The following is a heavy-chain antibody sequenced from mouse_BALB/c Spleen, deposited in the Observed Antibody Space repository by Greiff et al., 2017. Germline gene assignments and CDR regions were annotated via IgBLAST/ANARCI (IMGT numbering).Heavy chain of an antibody. J-gene: IGHJ4*01. CDR1: GFTFSSFG. V-gene: IGHV5-17*02. CDR3: ALTTRRYYYAMDY. D-gene: IGHD2-12*01. Sequence: EVKLVESGGGLVQPGGSRKLSCAASGFTFSSFGMHWVRQAPEKGLEWVAYISSGSSTIYYADTVKGRFTISRDNPKNTLFLQMTSLRYEDTAMYCCALTTRRYYYAMDYWGQGTSVTVSS. CDR2: ISSGSSTI.